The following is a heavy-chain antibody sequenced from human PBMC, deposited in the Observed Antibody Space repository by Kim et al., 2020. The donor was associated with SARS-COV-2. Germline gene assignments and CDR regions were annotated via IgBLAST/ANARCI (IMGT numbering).Heavy chain of an antibody. V-gene: IGHV3-30-3*01. CDR1: GFTFSSYA. Sequence: GGSLRLSCAASGFTFSSYAMHWVRQAPGKGLEWVAVISYDGSNKYYADSVKGRFTISRDNSKNTLYLQMNSLRAEDTAVYYCARQMIVVPGAFDIWGQGT. D-gene: IGHD3-22*01. CDR3: ARQMIVVPGAFDI. J-gene: IGHJ3*02. CDR2: ISYDGSNK.